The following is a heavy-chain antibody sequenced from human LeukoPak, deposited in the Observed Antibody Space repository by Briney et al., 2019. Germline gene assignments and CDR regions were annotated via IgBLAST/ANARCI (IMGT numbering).Heavy chain of an antibody. CDR1: GFTFSSYA. D-gene: IGHD1-26*01. V-gene: IGHV3-23*01. J-gene: IGHJ3*02. CDR2: ISGSGGST. CDR3: ARDLWELLLSGTGDAFDI. Sequence: PGGSLRLSCAASGFTFSSYAMSWVRQAPGKGLEWVSAISGSGGSTYYADSVKGRFTISRDNAKNSLFLQMNSLRAEDTAVYYCARDLWELLLSGTGDAFDIWGQGTMVTVSS.